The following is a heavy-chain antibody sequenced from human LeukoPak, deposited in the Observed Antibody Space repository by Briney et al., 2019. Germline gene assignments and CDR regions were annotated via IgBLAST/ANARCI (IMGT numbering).Heavy chain of an antibody. J-gene: IGHJ3*02. CDR1: GFTVSSNY. CDR2: IDTSSNYI. V-gene: IGHV3-21*01. D-gene: IGHD5-18*01. Sequence: GGSLRLSCAASGFTVSSNYMNWVRQAPGKGLEWVSYIDTSSNYIYYADSVKGRFTISRDNAKNSLYLQMSSLRAEDTAVYYCARGAYSYPLNAFDIWGQGTMVIVSS. CDR3: ARGAYSYPLNAFDI.